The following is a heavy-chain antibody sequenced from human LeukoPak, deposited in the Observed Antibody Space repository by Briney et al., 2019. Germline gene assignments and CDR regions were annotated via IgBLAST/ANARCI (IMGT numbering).Heavy chain of an antibody. D-gene: IGHD3-10*01. CDR2: INPNSGDT. CDR3: ATGYGSGSYGRFDP. CDR1: GYTFTGYY. V-gene: IGHV1-2*02. Sequence: ASVKVSCTASGYTFTGYYMHWVRQAPGQGLEWMGWINPNSGDTHYPQNFQGRVTMTSDTSINTAYMELSRLTSDDTAVYYCATGYGSGSYGRFDPWGQGTLVTVSS. J-gene: IGHJ5*02.